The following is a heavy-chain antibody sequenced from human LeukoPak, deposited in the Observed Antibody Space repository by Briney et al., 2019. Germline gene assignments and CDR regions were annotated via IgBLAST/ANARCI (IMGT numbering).Heavy chain of an antibody. V-gene: IGHV3-9*01. CDR2: ISWNGGRI. Sequence: GRSLRLSCAVSGFTFDDYAMHWVRQAPGKGLEWVSSISWNGGRIGYADSVMGRFTISRDNAKNSLYLQMNSLRPEDTALYFCAKEGTLYYFDYWGQGTLVTVSS. CDR3: AKEGTLYYFDY. CDR1: GFTFDDYA. J-gene: IGHJ4*02.